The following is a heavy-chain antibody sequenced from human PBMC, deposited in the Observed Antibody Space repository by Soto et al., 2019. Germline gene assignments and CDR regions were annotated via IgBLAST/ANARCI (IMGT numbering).Heavy chain of an antibody. V-gene: IGHV4-34*01. CDR1: GGSFSGYY. CDR3: ARYSYDFWSGYYPGRKGVYFDY. J-gene: IGHJ4*02. CDR2: INHSGST. D-gene: IGHD3-3*01. Sequence: SETLSLTCAVYGGSFSGYYWSWIRQPPGKGLEWIGEINHSGSTNYNPSLKSRVTISVDTSKNQFSLKLSSVTAADTAVYYCARYSYDFWSGYYPGRKGVYFDYWGQGTLVTVSS.